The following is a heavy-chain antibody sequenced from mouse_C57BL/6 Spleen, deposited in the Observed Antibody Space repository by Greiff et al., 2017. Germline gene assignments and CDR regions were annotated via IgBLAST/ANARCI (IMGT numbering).Heavy chain of an antibody. J-gene: IGHJ2*01. CDR1: GYTFTSYW. Sequence: QVQLQQPGAELVKPGASVKMSCKASGYTFTSYWITWVKQRPGQGLEWIGDIYPGSGSTTYNEKFKSKATLTVDTSASTAYMQLSSLTSEDSAVYYCARSTTIPYYFDYWGQGTTLTVSS. V-gene: IGHV1-55*01. CDR2: IYPGSGST. D-gene: IGHD1-1*01. CDR3: ARSTTIPYYFDY.